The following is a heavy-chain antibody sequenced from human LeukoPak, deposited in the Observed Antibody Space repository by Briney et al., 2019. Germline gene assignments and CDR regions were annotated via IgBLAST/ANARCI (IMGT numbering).Heavy chain of an antibody. V-gene: IGHV3-7*01. CDR1: GSIFRDFW. CDR2: INRDGSEK. J-gene: IGHJ6*03. CDR3: ARVGDDYTIRGDMDV. Sequence: PGGSLRLSCAASGSIFRDFWMSWVRQAPGKGLEWVAIINRDGSEKYYVDFVKGRFTISRDNAKNSVYLQMNSLRVEDTAVYYCARVGDDYTIRGDMDVWGEGTTVTVSS. D-gene: IGHD4-11*01.